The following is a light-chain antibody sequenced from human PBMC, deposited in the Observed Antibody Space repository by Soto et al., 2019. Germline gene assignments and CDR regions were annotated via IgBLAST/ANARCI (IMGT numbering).Light chain of an antibody. CDR1: GSDVGGYNY. CDR3: SSYVGTNSYV. Sequence: QSALTQPPSASGSPGQSVTISCTGTGSDVGGYNYVSWYQHHPGKAPKLIIYEVYKRPSGVPDRFSGSKSGNTAALTVSGLQAEDEADYYCSSYVGTNSYVFGTGTKVTVL. CDR2: EVY. V-gene: IGLV2-8*01. J-gene: IGLJ1*01.